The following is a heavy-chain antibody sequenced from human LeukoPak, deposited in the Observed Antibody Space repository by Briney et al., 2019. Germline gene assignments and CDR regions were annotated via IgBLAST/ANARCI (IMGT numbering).Heavy chain of an antibody. J-gene: IGHJ4*02. Sequence: GGSLRLSCAASGFPFSSYSMTWVRQAPGKGLEWVANIKPDGTTKFYVDSVKGRFTISRDNAKNSLYLQMNSLRAEDTAVYYCAKHQVRSHDYWGQGTLVTVSS. V-gene: IGHV3-7*03. CDR3: AKHQVRSHDY. CDR1: GFPFSSYS. D-gene: IGHD4-17*01. CDR2: IKPDGTTK.